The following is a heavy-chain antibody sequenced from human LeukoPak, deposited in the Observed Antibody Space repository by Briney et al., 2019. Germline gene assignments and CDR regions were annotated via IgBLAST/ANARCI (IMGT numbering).Heavy chain of an antibody. V-gene: IGHV3-30-3*01. CDR1: GFTFSSYA. D-gene: IGHD2-2*01. Sequence: GGSLRLSCAASGFTFSSYAMHWVRLAPGKGLEWVAVISYDGSNKYYADSVKGRFTISRDNSKNTLYLQMNSLRAEDTAVYYCARGAAGVLGYCSSTSCYNWFDPWGQGTLVTVSS. CDR2: ISYDGSNK. J-gene: IGHJ5*02. CDR3: ARGAAGVLGYCSSTSCYNWFDP.